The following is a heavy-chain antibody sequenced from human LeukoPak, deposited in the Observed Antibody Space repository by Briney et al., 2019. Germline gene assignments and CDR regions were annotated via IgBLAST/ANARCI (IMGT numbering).Heavy chain of an antibody. V-gene: IGHV1-46*01. CDR1: GYTFTSYY. CDR3: ARDRQIMLWFGELSHNYYYYGMDV. D-gene: IGHD3-10*01. Sequence: GAPVKVSCKASGYTFTSYYMHWVRQAPGQGLEWMGIINPSGGSTSYAQKFQGRVTMTRDTSTSTVYMELSSLRSEDTAVYYCARDRQIMLWFGELSHNYYYYGMDVWGKGTTVTVSS. J-gene: IGHJ6*04. CDR2: INPSGGST.